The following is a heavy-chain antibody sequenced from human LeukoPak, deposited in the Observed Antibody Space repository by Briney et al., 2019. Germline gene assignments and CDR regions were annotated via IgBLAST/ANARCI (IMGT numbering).Heavy chain of an antibody. CDR2: ISSSSSYI. Sequence: GGPLTLFCAVSVFIFSSYSKNWLRHAPGKGLEGVSSISSSSSYIYYADSVKGRFTISRDNGKNSLYLQMTNLRVEDTAIYYCARVAPWDDVAFDLWGQGTKVTVSS. V-gene: IGHV3-21*01. D-gene: IGHD1-26*01. CDR3: ARVAPWDDVAFDL. CDR1: VFIFSSYS. J-gene: IGHJ3*01.